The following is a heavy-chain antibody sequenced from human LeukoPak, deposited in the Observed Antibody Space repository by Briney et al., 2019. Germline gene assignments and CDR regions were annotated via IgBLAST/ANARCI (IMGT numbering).Heavy chain of an antibody. D-gene: IGHD3-10*01. CDR2: ISSSGSTI. Sequence: GGSLRPSCAASGFTFSSYEMNWVRQAPGKGLEWVSYISSSGSTIYYADSVKGRFTISRDNAKNSLYLQMNSLRAEDTAVYYCAREASLLWFGELFLDYYYGMDVWGQGTTVTVSS. CDR1: GFTFSSYE. V-gene: IGHV3-48*03. CDR3: AREASLLWFGELFLDYYYGMDV. J-gene: IGHJ6*02.